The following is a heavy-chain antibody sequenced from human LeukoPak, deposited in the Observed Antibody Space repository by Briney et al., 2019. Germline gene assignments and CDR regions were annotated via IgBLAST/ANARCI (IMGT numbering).Heavy chain of an antibody. CDR1: GGSISGYY. D-gene: IGHD6-13*01. V-gene: IGHV4-4*07. CDR2: IYSSGST. Sequence: PSETLSLTCIVSGGSISGYYWSWIRQPAGKGLEWIGRIYSSGSTNYNPSLKSRVTMSVDTSRNQFSLILSFVTAADTAVYYCARGWSSSHNWFDPWGQGTLVTVSS. CDR3: ARGWSSSHNWFDP. J-gene: IGHJ5*02.